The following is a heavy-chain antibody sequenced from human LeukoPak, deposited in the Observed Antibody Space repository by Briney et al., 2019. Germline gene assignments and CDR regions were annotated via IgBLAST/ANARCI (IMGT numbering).Heavy chain of an antibody. CDR2: INPSGGST. V-gene: IGHV1-46*01. J-gene: IGHJ4*02. D-gene: IGHD5-12*01. CDR1: GYRFTSYY. CDR3: ARDGSNSGPDFDY. Sequence: HRASVKVSCKASGYRFTSYYMHWVRQAPGQGLEWMGIINPSGGSTSYAQKFQGRVAITADESASTAYMELSSLRSEDTAVYYCARDGSNSGPDFDYWGQGILVTVSS.